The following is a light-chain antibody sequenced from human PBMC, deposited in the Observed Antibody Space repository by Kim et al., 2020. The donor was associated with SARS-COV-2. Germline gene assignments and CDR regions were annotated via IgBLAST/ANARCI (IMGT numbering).Light chain of an antibody. CDR1: ENISRY. Sequence: EIVLTQFPATLSLSPGERATLSCRASENISRYLAWYQKKPGQAPRLLIYDTSNTATGIPARFSGSGSGTDFTLTIHSLEPEDFAVYYCQQRSNWLITFGQGTRLEIK. CDR3: QQRSNWLIT. CDR2: DTS. J-gene: IGKJ5*01. V-gene: IGKV3-11*01.